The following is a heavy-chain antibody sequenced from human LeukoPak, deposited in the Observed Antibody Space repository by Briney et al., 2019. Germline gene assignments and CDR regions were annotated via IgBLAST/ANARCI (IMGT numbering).Heavy chain of an antibody. Sequence: GGSLRLSCAASGFTFSSYGMHWVRQAPGKGLEWVAVISYDGSNKYYADSVKGRFTISRDNSKNTLYLQMNSLRAEDTAVYYCARSGGYSSGWTIFDYWGQGTLVTVSS. CDR2: ISYDGSNK. V-gene: IGHV3-30*03. CDR1: GFTFSSYG. CDR3: ARSGGYSSGWTIFDY. J-gene: IGHJ4*02. D-gene: IGHD6-19*01.